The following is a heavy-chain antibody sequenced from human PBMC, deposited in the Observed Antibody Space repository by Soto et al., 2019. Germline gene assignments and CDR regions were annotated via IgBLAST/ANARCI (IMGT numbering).Heavy chain of an antibody. Sequence: SETLSLTGSVSGSPTNTYYWSWIRQPPGKGLEWIGFVYYGGSTNYNRSLKSRVTISIDTSKNQFSLRLTSVNAADTAVYYCARVLSGSYYTLDNWGQGTLVTVSS. D-gene: IGHD1-26*01. CDR3: ARVLSGSYYTLDN. J-gene: IGHJ4*02. CDR1: GSPTNTYY. CDR2: VYYGGST. V-gene: IGHV4-59*01.